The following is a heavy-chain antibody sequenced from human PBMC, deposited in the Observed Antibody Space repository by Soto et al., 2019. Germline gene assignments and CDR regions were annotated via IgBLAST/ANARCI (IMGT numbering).Heavy chain of an antibody. CDR3: ARVLYDYGDYADLYYYYYMDV. Sequence: SETLSLTCTVSGGSISSYYWSWIRQPPGKGLEWIGYIYYSGSTNYNPSLKSRVTISVDTSKNQFSLKLSSVTAADTAVYYCARVLYDYGDYADLYYYYYMDVWGKGTTVTVSS. CDR2: IYYSGST. V-gene: IGHV4-59*01. CDR1: GGSISSYY. D-gene: IGHD4-17*01. J-gene: IGHJ6*03.